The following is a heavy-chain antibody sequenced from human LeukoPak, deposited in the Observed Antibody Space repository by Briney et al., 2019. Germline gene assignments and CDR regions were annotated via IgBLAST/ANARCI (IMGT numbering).Heavy chain of an antibody. CDR1: GGSISSYY. V-gene: IGHV4-59*01. D-gene: IGHD6-13*01. J-gene: IGHJ4*02. CDR3: ARGLRSGYSSSWSEDYFDY. Sequence: SETLSLTCTVSGGSISSYYWSWIRQPPGKGLEWIGYIYYSGSTNYNPSLKSRVTISVDTSKNQFSLKLSSVTAADTAVYYCARGLRSGYSSSWSEDYFDYWGQGTLVTVSS. CDR2: IYYSGST.